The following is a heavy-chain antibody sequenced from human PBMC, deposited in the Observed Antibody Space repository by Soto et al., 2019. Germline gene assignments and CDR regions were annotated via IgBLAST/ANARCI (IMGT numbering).Heavy chain of an antibody. CDR2: LYSTNVA. V-gene: IGHV3-53*01. J-gene: IGHJ4*02. Sequence: EVQVVESGGGLIQPGGSLRLSCAASEFPVTTNYLTWVRQAPGKGLEWVSLLYSTNVAHYADSVRGRFTISRDISKNMFYREMNSLRAEDTAVYYCGRNTFGVSSDGVVVWGQGTLVTVSS. D-gene: IGHD3-3*01. CDR3: GRNTFGVSSDGVVV. CDR1: EFPVTTNY.